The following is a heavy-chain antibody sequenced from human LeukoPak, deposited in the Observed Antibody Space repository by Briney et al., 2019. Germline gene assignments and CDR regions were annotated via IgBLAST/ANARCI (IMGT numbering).Heavy chain of an antibody. CDR3: ARGGYSGDYVTLYYFDY. Sequence: GGSLRLSCAASGFSFSSYSMNWVRQAPGKGLEWVSSIRSSSSYIYYADSVKGRFTISRDNAKNSLYLQMNSLRADDTAVYYCARGGYSGDYVTLYYFDYWGQGTLVTVSS. J-gene: IGHJ4*02. CDR2: IRSSSSYI. CDR1: GFSFSSYS. V-gene: IGHV3-21*01. D-gene: IGHD4-17*01.